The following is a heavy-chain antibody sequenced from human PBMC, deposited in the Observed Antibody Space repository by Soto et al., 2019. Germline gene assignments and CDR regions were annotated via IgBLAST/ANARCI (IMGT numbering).Heavy chain of an antibody. J-gene: IGHJ6*02. CDR1: GLTFNSAA. D-gene: IGHD3-10*01. Sequence: GGSLRLSCVASGLTFNSAAMSWVRQAPGKGLEWVSAISGSGSTTFYADPGKGRFTISRDNSKKTLYLQMNSLRVEDTAVYYCAKANASGTYKDIYYYYYGMDVWGQGTTVTVSS. CDR2: ISGSGSTT. CDR3: AKANASGTYKDIYYYYYGMDV. V-gene: IGHV3-23*01.